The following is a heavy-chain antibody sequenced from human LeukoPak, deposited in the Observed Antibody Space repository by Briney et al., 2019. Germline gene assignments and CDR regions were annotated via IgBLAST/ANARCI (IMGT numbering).Heavy chain of an antibody. CDR1: GGTFSSYA. Sequence: SVKVSCKASGGTFSSYAISWVRQAPGQGLEWMGGIIPIFGTANYAQKFQGRVTITTDESTSTAYMELSSLRSEDTAVYYCAAWDAYCGGDCIDYWGQGTLVTVSS. CDR3: AAWDAYCGGDCIDY. CDR2: IIPIFGTA. D-gene: IGHD2-21*01. V-gene: IGHV1-69*05. J-gene: IGHJ4*02.